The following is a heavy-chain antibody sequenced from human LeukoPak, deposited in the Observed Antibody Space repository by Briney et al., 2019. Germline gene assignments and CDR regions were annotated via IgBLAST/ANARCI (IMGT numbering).Heavy chain of an antibody. CDR2: IIPIFGTA. CDR1: GGTFSSYA. CDR3: ARADSYYDFWSVRY. V-gene: IGHV1-69*05. D-gene: IGHD3-3*01. J-gene: IGHJ4*02. Sequence: GASVKVSCKASGGTFSSYAISWVRQAPGQGLEWMGGIIPIFGTANYAQKFQGRVTITTDESTSTAYMELSSLRSEDTAVYYCARADSYYDFWSVRYWGQGTLVTVSS.